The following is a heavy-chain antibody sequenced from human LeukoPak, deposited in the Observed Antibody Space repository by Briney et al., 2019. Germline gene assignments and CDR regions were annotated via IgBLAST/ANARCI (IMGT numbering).Heavy chain of an antibody. CDR2: ISGSGGST. J-gene: IGHJ5*02. CDR3: AKDLIRLSGSYDWFDP. D-gene: IGHD1-26*01. V-gene: IGHV3-23*01. CDR1: GFTFSTYG. Sequence: PGGSLRLSCAASGFTFSTYGMSWVRQAPGKGLEWVSSISGSGGSTYNADSVKGRFTISRDNSKNTLYLQMNSLRAEDTAVYYCAKDLIRLSGSYDWFDPWGQGTLVTVSS.